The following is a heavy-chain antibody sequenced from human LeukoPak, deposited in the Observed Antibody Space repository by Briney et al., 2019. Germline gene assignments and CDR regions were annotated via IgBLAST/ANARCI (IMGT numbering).Heavy chain of an antibody. CDR2: ISSSSSYI. D-gene: IGHD3-3*01. Sequence: GGSLRLSCAASGFTFSSYSMNWVRQAPGKGLEWVSSISSSSSYIYYADSVKGRFTISRDNSKNTLYLQMNSLRAEDTAVYYCAKVGSPGSILAKYWGQGTLVTVSS. V-gene: IGHV3-21*01. J-gene: IGHJ4*02. CDR1: GFTFSSYS. CDR3: AKVGSPGSILAKY.